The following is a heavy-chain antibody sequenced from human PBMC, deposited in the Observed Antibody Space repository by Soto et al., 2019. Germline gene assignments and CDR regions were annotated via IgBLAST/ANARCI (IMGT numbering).Heavy chain of an antibody. CDR2: IYPSDSDT. Sequence: GESLKISCKGSGYSFTTYWIGWVRQMPGKGLEWMGIIYPSDSDTRYSPSFQGQVTISADKSISTAYLQWSSLKASDTAMYCCARPPDSSGYEIFRHWGQGTLVTVSS. D-gene: IGHD3-22*01. CDR1: GYSFTTYW. J-gene: IGHJ1*01. CDR3: ARPPDSSGYEIFRH. V-gene: IGHV5-51*01.